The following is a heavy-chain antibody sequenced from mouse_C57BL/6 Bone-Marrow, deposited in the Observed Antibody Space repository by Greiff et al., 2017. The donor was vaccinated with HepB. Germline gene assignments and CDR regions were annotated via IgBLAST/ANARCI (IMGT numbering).Heavy chain of an antibody. J-gene: IGHJ3*01. CDR1: EYEFPSHD. V-gene: IGHV5-2*03. CDR3: ERIVTTGGPWFAY. CDR2: INSDGGRT. D-gene: IGHD2-12*01. Sequence: EVKLVESGGGLVQPGESLKLSCESNEYEFPSHDMSWVRKTPEKRLELVAAINSDGGRTYYPDTMERRFIISRDNTKKTLYLQMSSLRSEDTALYYCERIVTTGGPWFAYWGQGTLVTVSA.